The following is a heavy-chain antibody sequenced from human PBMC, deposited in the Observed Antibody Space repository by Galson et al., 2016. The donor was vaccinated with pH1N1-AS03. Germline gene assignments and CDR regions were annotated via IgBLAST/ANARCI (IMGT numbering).Heavy chain of an antibody. D-gene: IGHD5-18*01. CDR1: GFPFSTYA. CDR3: ANPRASGTTMVTRLDY. CDR2: ISGADLST. Sequence: SLRLSCAASGFPFSTYAMSWVRQAPGKGLEWVSSISGADLSTYYADSVKGRFTVSRDNSKNTLYLQMNGLRAEDTAIYYCANPRASGTTMVTRLDYWGQGILVTVSS. J-gene: IGHJ4*02. V-gene: IGHV3-23*01.